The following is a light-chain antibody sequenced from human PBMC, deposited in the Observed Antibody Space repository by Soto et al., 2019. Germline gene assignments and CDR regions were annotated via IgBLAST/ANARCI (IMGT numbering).Light chain of an antibody. CDR3: QQYYSTPWT. J-gene: IGKJ1*01. CDR2: WAS. Sequence: DIVMTQSPDSLAVSLGERATINCKSSQSVLYSSNNKNYIAWYQQKPGQPPKLLIYWASTRESGVPGRFSGSGSGTDFTLTISTLQAEDVAVYYCQQYYSTPWTFGQGTKVEVK. V-gene: IGKV4-1*01. CDR1: QSVLYSSNNKNY.